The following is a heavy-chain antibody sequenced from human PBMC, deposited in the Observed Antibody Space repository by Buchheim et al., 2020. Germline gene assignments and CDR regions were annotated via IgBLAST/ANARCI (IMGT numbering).Heavy chain of an antibody. CDR2: IKSNADGGTT. Sequence: EVQLVESGGGLVKPGGSLRLSCAASGFPFTRTWMSWVRQAPGKGLEWAGRIKSNADGGTTDYAPPVKGRFTISRDDSKNMLYLQMNSLKTEDTAVYYCTTGGYSGYDLEFGEVRYYYTVDVWGQGTT. J-gene: IGHJ6*02. CDR1: GFPFTRTW. CDR3: TTGGYSGYDLEFGEVRYYYTVDV. V-gene: IGHV3-15*01. D-gene: IGHD5-12*01.